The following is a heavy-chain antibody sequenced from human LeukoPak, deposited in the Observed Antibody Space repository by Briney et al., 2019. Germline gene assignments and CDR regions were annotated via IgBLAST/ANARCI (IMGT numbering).Heavy chain of an antibody. CDR3: ARGHYDILTGYPLDY. CDR1: GFTFSDYY. J-gene: IGHJ4*02. V-gene: IGHV3-11*01. Sequence: GGSLRLSCAASGFTFSDYYMSWIRLAPGKGLEWVSYISSSGSTIYYADSVKGRFTISRDNAKNSLYLQMNSLRAEDTAVYYCARGHYDILTGYPLDYWGQGTLVTVSS. CDR2: ISSSGSTI. D-gene: IGHD3-9*01.